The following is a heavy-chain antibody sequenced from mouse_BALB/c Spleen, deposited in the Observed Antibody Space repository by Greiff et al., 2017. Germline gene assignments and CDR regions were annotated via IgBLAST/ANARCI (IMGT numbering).Heavy chain of an antibody. D-gene: IGHD1-1*01. J-gene: IGHJ2*01. CDR1: GFTFSSYA. CDR3: ARGIYYYGSSYYFDY. Sequence: EVKLMESGGGLVKPGGSLKLSCAASGFTFSSYAMSWVRQTPEKRLEWVASISSGGSTYYPDSVKGRFTISRDNARNILYLQMSSLRSEDTAMYYCARGIYYYGSSYYFDYWGQGTTLTVSS. V-gene: IGHV5-6-5*01. CDR2: ISSGGST.